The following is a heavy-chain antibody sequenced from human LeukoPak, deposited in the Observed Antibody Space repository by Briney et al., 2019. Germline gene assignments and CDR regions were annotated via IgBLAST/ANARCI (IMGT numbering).Heavy chain of an antibody. Sequence: GGSLRLSCAASGFTFTTYDMHWVRQATGKGLEWVSAIGTTGDTYYPGSVKGRFTISRENAKNSLYLQMNSLRAEDTAVYYCARADSSSWYSLFDYWGQGTLVTVSS. CDR3: ARADSSSWYSLFDY. D-gene: IGHD6-13*01. CDR1: GFTFTTYD. V-gene: IGHV3-13*01. J-gene: IGHJ4*02. CDR2: IGTTGDT.